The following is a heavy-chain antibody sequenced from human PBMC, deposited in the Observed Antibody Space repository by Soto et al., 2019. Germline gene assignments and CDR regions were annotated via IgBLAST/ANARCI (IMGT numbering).Heavy chain of an antibody. CDR1: GYPFGAYY. CDR3: ASTYSSSWYALYYYGMDV. D-gene: IGHD6-13*01. J-gene: IGHJ6*02. Sequence: GASVKVSCKASGYPFGAYYMHWVRQAPGQGLEWMGIINPSGNTGYAQKFQGRVTMTRNTSISTAYMELSSLRSEDTAVYYCASTYSSSWYALYYYGMDVWGQGTTVTVSS. CDR2: INPSGNT. V-gene: IGHV1-8*01.